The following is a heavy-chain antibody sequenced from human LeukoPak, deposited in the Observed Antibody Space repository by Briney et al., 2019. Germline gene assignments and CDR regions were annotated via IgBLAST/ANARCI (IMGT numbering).Heavy chain of an antibody. CDR2: INTNTGNP. D-gene: IGHD2-15*01. J-gene: IGHJ4*02. Sequence: ASVKVSFKASGYSFTIYAMNWVRQAPGQGLEWMGWINTNTGNPTYAQGFTGGVGFSLDTSVSTTYLQISSLKAEDTAVYYCARGSVAAIDYWGQGTLVTVSS. CDR1: GYSFTIYA. CDR3: ARGSVAAIDY. V-gene: IGHV7-4-1*02.